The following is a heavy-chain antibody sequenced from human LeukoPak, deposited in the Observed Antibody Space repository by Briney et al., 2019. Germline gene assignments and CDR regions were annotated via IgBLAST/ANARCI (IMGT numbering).Heavy chain of an antibody. Sequence: ASVKVSCKASGYTFTGYYMHWVRQAPGQGLEWMGWINPNSGGTNYAQKFQGRVTMTRDTFISTAYMELSRLRSDDTAVYYCARDPNKYYYDSSGYSYFDYWGQGTLVTVSS. D-gene: IGHD3-22*01. V-gene: IGHV1-2*02. J-gene: IGHJ4*02. CDR3: ARDPNKYYYDSSGYSYFDY. CDR2: INPNSGGT. CDR1: GYTFTGYY.